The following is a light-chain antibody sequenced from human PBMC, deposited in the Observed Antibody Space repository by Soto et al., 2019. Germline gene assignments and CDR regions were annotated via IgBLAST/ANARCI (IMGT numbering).Light chain of an antibody. Sequence: DIQMTQSPSTLSASVGDRVTITCRASQSISSWLAWYQQKPGKAPKLLIYKASSLESGVTSMFSGSGAGTEFTLTISSLQPDDFATYYCQQYNSYSPYTFGQGTKLEIK. CDR1: QSISSW. CDR3: QQYNSYSPYT. CDR2: KAS. V-gene: IGKV1-5*03. J-gene: IGKJ2*01.